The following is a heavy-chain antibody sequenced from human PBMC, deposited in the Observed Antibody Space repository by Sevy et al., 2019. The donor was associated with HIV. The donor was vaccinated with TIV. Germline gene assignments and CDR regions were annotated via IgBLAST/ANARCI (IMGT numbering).Heavy chain of an antibody. V-gene: IGHV3-7*01. Sequence: GESLKISCEASGFTFSSYWRSWVRQAPGKGLEWVANIKEDGSVKYYVESVKGRFTISRDNAKNSVYLQMNSLRAEDAALYYCVRAIGAAGSYWGLGTLVTVSS. D-gene: IGHD6-13*01. CDR2: IKEDGSVK. CDR3: VRAIGAAGSY. J-gene: IGHJ4*02. CDR1: GFTFSSYW.